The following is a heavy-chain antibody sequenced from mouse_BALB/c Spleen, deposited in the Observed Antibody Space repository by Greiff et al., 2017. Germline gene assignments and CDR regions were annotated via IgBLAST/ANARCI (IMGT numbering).Heavy chain of an antibody. D-gene: IGHD1-1*01. CDR3: AIYYDSSYSYWYFDV. J-gene: IGHJ1*01. V-gene: IGHV1-69*02. CDR2: IDPSDSET. CDR1: GYTFTSYW. Sequence: QVQLQQPGAELVKPGAPVKLSCKASGYTFTSYWMNWVKQRPGRGLEWIGRIDPSDSETHYNQKFKDKATLTVDKSSSTAYIQLSSLTSEDSAVYYCAIYYDSSYSYWYFDVWGAGTTVTVSS.